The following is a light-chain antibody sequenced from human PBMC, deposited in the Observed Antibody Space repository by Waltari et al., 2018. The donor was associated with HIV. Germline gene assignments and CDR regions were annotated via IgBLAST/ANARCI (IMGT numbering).Light chain of an antibody. CDR2: GKD. Sequence: SSDLTQDPAVSVALGQTVRITCQGDSLRRHSENWYQQKPGQAPVVVMYGKDNRPSGIPDRFSGSSSGNTGSLTITGAQAEDEAVYYCDSRDTNDKHHVFGTGTKVTV. CDR1: SLRRHS. V-gene: IGLV3-19*01. CDR3: DSRDTNDKHHV. J-gene: IGLJ1*01.